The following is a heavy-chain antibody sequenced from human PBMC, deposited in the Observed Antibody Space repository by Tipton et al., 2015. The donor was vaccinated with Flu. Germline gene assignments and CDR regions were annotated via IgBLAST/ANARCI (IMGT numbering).Heavy chain of an antibody. CDR2: IYYSGST. CDR1: GGSISSSSYY. J-gene: IGHJ5*02. Sequence: TLSLTCTVSGGSISSSSYYWGWIRQPPGTGLEWIGSIYYSGSTYYNPSLKSRVTISVDTSKNQFSLKLRSVTAADTAVYYCAREWTSLPVNWFDPWGQGTLVTVSS. V-gene: IGHV4-39*07. CDR3: AREWTSLPVNWFDP. D-gene: IGHD3/OR15-3a*01.